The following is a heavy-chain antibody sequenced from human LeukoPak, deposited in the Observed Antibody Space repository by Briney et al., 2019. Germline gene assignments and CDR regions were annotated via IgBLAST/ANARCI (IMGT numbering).Heavy chain of an antibody. V-gene: IGHV4-34*01. CDR3: ARGILVTVYAAFDY. CDR2: IIHSGAT. J-gene: IGHJ4*02. Sequence: PSETLSLTCGVYGGSFSGYYWTWIRQSPGMGLEWIGEIIHSGATNYNPSPSSRVTISVDTSKNQFSLELSSVTAADTAVYYCARGILVTVYAAFDYWGQGTLVTVSS. CDR1: GGSFSGYY. D-gene: IGHD2-8*01.